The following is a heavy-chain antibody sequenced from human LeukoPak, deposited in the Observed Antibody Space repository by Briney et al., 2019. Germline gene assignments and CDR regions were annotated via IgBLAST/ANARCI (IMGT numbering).Heavy chain of an antibody. D-gene: IGHD2-8*01. CDR1: GGSISGGGYY. CDR3: ARGYCTNGVCSSDYFDY. J-gene: IGHJ4*02. Sequence: ASETLSLTCTVSGGSISGGGYYWNWIRQHPGKGLEWIGYIYNSGSTYYNPSLKSRSTISEDTSKNQFSLKLSSITAADAAVYYCARGYCTNGVCSSDYFDYWGQGTLVTVSS. V-gene: IGHV4-31*03. CDR2: IYNSGST.